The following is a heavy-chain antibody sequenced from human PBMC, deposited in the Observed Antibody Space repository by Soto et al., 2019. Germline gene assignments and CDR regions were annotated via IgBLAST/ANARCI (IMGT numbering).Heavy chain of an antibody. Sequence: SETLSLTCTVSGGSISSDYWSWIRQPPGKVLEWIGYMFYGGRPNYNPSLKSRVTISVDTSKMQVSLKLSSVTAADTAVYFCARGTPSPLIVRSSRGPWFDPWGQGTLVTVSS. CDR1: GGSISSDY. V-gene: IGHV4-59*08. CDR2: MFYGGRP. J-gene: IGHJ5*02. D-gene: IGHD2-15*01. CDR3: ARGTPSPLIVRSSRGPWFDP.